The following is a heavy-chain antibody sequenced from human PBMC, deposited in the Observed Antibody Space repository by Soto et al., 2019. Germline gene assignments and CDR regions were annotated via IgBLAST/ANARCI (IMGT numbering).Heavy chain of an antibody. CDR2: ISGSGGST. CDR3: ATDSSVVDIVATVDY. V-gene: IGHV3-23*01. D-gene: IGHD5-12*01. J-gene: IGHJ4*01. CDR1: GFTFSSYA. Sequence: GGSLRLSCAGSGFTFSSYAMSWVRQGPGKGLEWVSGISGSGGSTYYADSVKGRFTISRDNSKNTLYLQMNGLRAEDTAVYYCATDSSVVDIVATVDYWGHGTLVTVSS.